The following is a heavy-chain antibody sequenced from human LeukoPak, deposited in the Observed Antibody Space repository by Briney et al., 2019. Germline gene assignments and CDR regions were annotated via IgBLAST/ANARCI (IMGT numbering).Heavy chain of an antibody. CDR2: ISGSGGST. CDR1: GFTFSSYG. Sequence: GGSLRLSCAASGFTFSSYGMSWVRQAPGKGLEWVSAISGSGGSTYYADSVKGRFTISRDNAKNSLYLQMNSLRAEDTALYYCAKDIAGGYNVFDYWGQGTLVTVSS. CDR3: AKDIAGGYNVFDY. J-gene: IGHJ4*02. V-gene: IGHV3-23*01. D-gene: IGHD5-24*01.